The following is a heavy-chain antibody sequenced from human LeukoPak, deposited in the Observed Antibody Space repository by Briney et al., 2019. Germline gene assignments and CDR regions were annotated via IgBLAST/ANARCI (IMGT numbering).Heavy chain of an antibody. CDR3: ARGAYSGSYGY. D-gene: IGHD1-26*01. CDR1: GGSISSYY. J-gene: IGHJ4*02. Sequence: PSETLSLTCTVSGGSISSYYWSWIRQPPGKALEWIGYIYYSGSNNYNPSLKSRVTISVDTSKNQFSLKLSSVTAADTAVYYCARGAYSGSYGYWGQGTLVTVSS. CDR2: IYYSGSN. V-gene: IGHV4-59*01.